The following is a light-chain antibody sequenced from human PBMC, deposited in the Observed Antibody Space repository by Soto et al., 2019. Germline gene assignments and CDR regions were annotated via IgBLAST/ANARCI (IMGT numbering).Light chain of an antibody. CDR3: HQRSNWPLLT. V-gene: IGKV3-11*01. J-gene: IGKJ4*01. Sequence: EIVLTQSPATLSLSPGERATLSCRASQSVSSYLAWYQQKPGQAPRLLIYDASNRATGIPARFSGSGSWTDFTLTISSLEPEDFAVYYCHQRSNWPLLTFGGGTKVEIK. CDR2: DAS. CDR1: QSVSSY.